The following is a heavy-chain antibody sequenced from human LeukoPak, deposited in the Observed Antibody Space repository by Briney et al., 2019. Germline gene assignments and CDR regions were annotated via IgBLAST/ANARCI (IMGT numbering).Heavy chain of an antibody. D-gene: IGHD7-27*01. V-gene: IGHV3-21*01. CDR1: GFTFSSYS. Sequence: PGGSLRLSCAASGFTFSSYSMNWVRQAPGKGLEWVSSISSSSSYIYYADSVKGRFTISRDNAKNSLYLQMNSLRAEDTAVYYCARDHWGLYYFDYWGQGTLVTVSS. J-gene: IGHJ4*02. CDR2: ISSSSSYI. CDR3: ARDHWGLYYFDY.